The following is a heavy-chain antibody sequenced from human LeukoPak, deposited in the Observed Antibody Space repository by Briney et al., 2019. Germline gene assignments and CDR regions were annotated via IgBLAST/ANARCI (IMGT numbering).Heavy chain of an antibody. V-gene: IGHV4-39*02. CDR3: TRLDYYGSGRTNLYYMDV. CDR2: IFYRGNT. D-gene: IGHD3-10*01. Sequence: SETLSLTCSVSDDSISSSSYSWGWIRRPPGKGLEWLGNIFYRGNTYYNPSLKSRVTISIDTSKKHLSLRLSSVIAADTAVYYCTRLDYYGSGRTNLYYMDVWGKGTTVTISS. J-gene: IGHJ6*03. CDR1: DDSISSSSYS.